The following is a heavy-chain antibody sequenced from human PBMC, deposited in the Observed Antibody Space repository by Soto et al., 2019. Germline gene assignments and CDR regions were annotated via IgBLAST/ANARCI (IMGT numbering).Heavy chain of an antibody. Sequence: LSSAGSACTFSKYARSWVRQPPGKGLEWVSAISGSGVSTYYADSVKGRFTISRDNSKNMLYLQMNSVRAEDTAVYYCVKDYYDSSGYSYFDYWGQGTQVTVSS. CDR3: VKDYYDSSGYSYFDY. CDR2: ISGSGVST. J-gene: IGHJ4*02. V-gene: IGHV3-23*01. CDR1: ACTFSKYA. D-gene: IGHD3-22*01.